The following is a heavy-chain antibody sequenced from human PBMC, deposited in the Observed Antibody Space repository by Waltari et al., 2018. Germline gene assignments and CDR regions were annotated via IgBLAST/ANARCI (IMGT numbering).Heavy chain of an antibody. CDR3: TRVFPGIGIIGNFDQ. CDR1: GFNLNESG. J-gene: IGHJ4*02. CDR2: IWSDGSKV. Sequence: VQYGGGVVQPGKSLRLYCVGSGFNLNESGMPWVRQAPGKGLEWVAVIWSDGSKVHYADSVQGRFVISRDNSKKTLYLQMNSLRGEDTGLYYCTRVFPGIGIIGNFDQWGQGTQVTVSS. V-gene: IGHV3-33*01.